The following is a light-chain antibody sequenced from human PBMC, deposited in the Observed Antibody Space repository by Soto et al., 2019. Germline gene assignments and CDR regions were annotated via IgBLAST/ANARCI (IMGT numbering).Light chain of an antibody. CDR3: LLYGDSPPAYT. J-gene: IGKJ2*01. CDR1: QSVSSRN. V-gene: IGKV3-20*01. Sequence: EIVLTQSPGTLSLFPGERATLSCRASQSVSSRNLAWYRQKPGQAPSLLIYGAFNRATGIPDRFSGSGSATDFTITISRLEHADFAVSYCLLYGDSPPAYTFGQGTKLDIK. CDR2: GAF.